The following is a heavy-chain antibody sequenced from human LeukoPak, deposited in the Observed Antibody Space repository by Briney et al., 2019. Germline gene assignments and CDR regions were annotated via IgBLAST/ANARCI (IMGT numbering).Heavy chain of an antibody. CDR2: ISYSGST. Sequence: PSEILSLTCIVSGGSISNSYWSWIRQPPGKGLEWSGSISYSGSTNYSPSLTSRVTISVDRSKNRFSLRLTSVTAADTAVYYCARVFCGGDCYTNFDSWGQGTLVTVSS. CDR1: GGSISNSY. CDR3: ARVFCGGDCYTNFDS. D-gene: IGHD2-21*02. V-gene: IGHV4-59*01. J-gene: IGHJ4*02.